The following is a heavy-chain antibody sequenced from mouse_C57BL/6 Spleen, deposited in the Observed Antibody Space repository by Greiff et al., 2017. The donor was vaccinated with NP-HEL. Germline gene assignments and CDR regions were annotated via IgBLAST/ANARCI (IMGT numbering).Heavy chain of an antibody. CDR1: GFNIKDDY. J-gene: IGHJ4*01. CDR3: TTRGKFITTVVAMDY. CDR2: IDPANGDT. V-gene: IGHV14-4*01. Sequence: VQLQQSGAELVRPGASVKLSCTASGFNIKDDYMHWVKQRPEQGLEWIGWIDPANGDTEYASKFQGKATITADTSSNTAYLQLSSLTSEDTAVYYCTTRGKFITTVVAMDYWGQGTSVTVSS. D-gene: IGHD1-1*01.